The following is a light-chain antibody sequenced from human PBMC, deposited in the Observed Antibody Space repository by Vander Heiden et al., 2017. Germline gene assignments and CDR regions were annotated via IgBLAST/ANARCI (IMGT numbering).Light chain of an antibody. CDR1: HGLVSTAGRTY. J-gene: IGKJ1*01. CDR3: RHNITHPRT. Sequence: VTTQTPLSLSLAPGQPASISCKSSHGLVSTAGRTYMYWFLQKAGQPPQPLIYGVSNRLSGVPERFSGSGSGTDFTLKISRVEPEDVAIYYCRHNITHPRTFGQGTRVEMK. CDR2: GVS. V-gene: IGKV2D-29*01.